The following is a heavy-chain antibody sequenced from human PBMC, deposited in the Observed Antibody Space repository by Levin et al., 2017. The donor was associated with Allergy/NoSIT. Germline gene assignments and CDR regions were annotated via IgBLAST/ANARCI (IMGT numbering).Heavy chain of an antibody. Sequence: TSETLSLTCTVSDDSIGSSPYFWGWIRQPPGKGLEWIGSISDSGSTYYSLSLKSRVTISKDTSKNQLSLRLTSVTAADTALYYCARGTRTGTKRIDYWGQGTLVTVSS. V-gene: IGHV4-39*07. CDR3: ARGTRTGTKRIDY. CDR1: DDSIGSSPYF. J-gene: IGHJ4*02. D-gene: IGHD1-1*01. CDR2: ISDSGST.